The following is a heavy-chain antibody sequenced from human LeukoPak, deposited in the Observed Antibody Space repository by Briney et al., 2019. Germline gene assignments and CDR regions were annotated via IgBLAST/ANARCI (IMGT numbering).Heavy chain of an antibody. Sequence: GASVKVSCKASGYAFTGYYMHWVRQAPGQGLEWMGWINPNSGGTNYAQKFQGRVTMTRDTSISTAYMELSRLRSDDTAVYYCASLVDIVATMVDDAFDIWGQGTMVTVSS. D-gene: IGHD5-12*01. CDR2: INPNSGGT. J-gene: IGHJ3*02. CDR3: ASLVDIVATMVDDAFDI. V-gene: IGHV1-2*02. CDR1: GYAFTGYY.